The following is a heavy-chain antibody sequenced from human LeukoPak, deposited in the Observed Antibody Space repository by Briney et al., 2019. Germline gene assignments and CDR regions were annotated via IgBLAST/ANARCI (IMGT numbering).Heavy chain of an antibody. CDR2: ISSSGSTI. Sequence: PGGSLRLSCAASGFTFSDYYMSWIRQAPGKGLEWVSYISSSGSTIYYADSVKGRFTISRDNAKNSVYLQMNRLRAEDTAIYYCARDHGGSQYWLTAFDVWGQGTMVTVSS. D-gene: IGHD3-22*01. CDR3: ARDHGGSQYWLTAFDV. V-gene: IGHV3-11*04. J-gene: IGHJ3*01. CDR1: GFTFSDYY.